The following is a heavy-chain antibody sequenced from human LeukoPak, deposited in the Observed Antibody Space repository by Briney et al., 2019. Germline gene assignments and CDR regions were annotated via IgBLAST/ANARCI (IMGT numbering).Heavy chain of an antibody. Sequence: PGGSLRLSCAATGFTLSNYAMSWVRQAPGKGLEWVSAISGSNTRTYYADSVKGRFTISRDNSKNILYLQMNSLRAEDTAVYYCAKQIFGVVIGPAFDYWGQGILVTVSS. CDR2: ISGSNTRT. CDR3: AKQIFGVVIGPAFDY. CDR1: GFTLSNYA. V-gene: IGHV3-23*01. D-gene: IGHD3-3*01. J-gene: IGHJ4*02.